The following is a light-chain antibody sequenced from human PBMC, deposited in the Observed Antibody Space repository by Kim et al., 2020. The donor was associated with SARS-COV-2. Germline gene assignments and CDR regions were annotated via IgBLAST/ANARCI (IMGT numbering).Light chain of an antibody. J-gene: IGLJ3*02. CDR1: SSDIGGGYD. CDR2: GDN. CDR3: QSYDRSRSGWV. Sequence: QSALTQPPTVSGAPGQRVTISCTGSSSDIGGGYDVHWYNQDPGTAPKLLIYGDNNRPSGVPDRFSGSQSGNSASLAITGLQPEDEADYYCQSYDRSRSGWVFGGGTQLTVL. V-gene: IGLV1-40*01.